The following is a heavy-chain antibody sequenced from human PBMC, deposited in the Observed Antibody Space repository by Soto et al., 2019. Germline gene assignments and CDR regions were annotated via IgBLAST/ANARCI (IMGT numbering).Heavy chain of an antibody. Sequence: SVKVSCKASGGTFSSYAISWVRQAPGQGLEWMGGIIPIFGTANYAQKFQGRVTITADKSTSTAYMELSSLRSEDTAVYYCACGSWYGGRGHLGYYYYYYGMDVWGQGTTVTVSS. CDR3: ACGSWYGGRGHLGYYYYYYGMDV. J-gene: IGHJ6*02. D-gene: IGHD6-13*01. CDR1: GGTFSSYA. CDR2: IIPIFGTA. V-gene: IGHV1-69*06.